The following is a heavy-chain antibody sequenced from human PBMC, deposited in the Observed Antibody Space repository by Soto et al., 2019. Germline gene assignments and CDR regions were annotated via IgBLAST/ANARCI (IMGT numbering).Heavy chain of an antibody. V-gene: IGHV3-30*18. CDR2: ISSDGSNE. Sequence: QVQLVESGGGVVQPGRSLRLSCAASGFTFSTYDMHWVRQAPGKGLEWVAVISSDGSNEYYADSVKGRFTISRDNSKNKLYVQMNSLRAEDTAVYYCAKDLADSSADDGADYWGQGTLVTVSS. CDR1: GFTFSTYD. D-gene: IGHD6-25*01. J-gene: IGHJ4*02. CDR3: AKDLADSSADDGADY.